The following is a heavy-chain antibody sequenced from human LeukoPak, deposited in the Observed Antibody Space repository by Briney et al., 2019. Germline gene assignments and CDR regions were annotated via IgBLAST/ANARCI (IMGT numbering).Heavy chain of an antibody. CDR1: GGSFSGYY. CDR2: INHSGST. V-gene: IGHV4-34*01. Sequence: PSETLSLTCAVYGGSFSGYYWSWIRQPPGKGLEWIGEINHSGSTNYNPSLKSRVTISVDTSKNQFSLKLSSVTAADTAVYYCARLYYDFWSGYYTPNWFDPWGQGTLVTVSS. CDR3: ARLYYDFWSGYYTPNWFDP. J-gene: IGHJ5*02. D-gene: IGHD3-3*01.